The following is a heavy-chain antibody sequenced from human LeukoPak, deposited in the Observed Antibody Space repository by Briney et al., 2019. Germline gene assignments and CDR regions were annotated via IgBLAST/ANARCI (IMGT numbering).Heavy chain of an antibody. CDR1: AGSISGYY. CDR2: IHYSGIT. CDR3: AKDKDGFGYRDSFDY. D-gene: IGHD5-18*01. Sequence: PSETLSLTCTVFAGSISGYYWSWIRQPPGKGLEWIGYIHYSGITNYNPSLKSRVSISVDTSKNQFSLKLTSVTAADTAVYYCAKDKDGFGYRDSFDYWGQGTLVTVSS. V-gene: IGHV4-59*12. J-gene: IGHJ4*02.